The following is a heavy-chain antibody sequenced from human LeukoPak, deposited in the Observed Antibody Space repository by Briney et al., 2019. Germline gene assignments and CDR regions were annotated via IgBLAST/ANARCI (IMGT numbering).Heavy chain of an antibody. D-gene: IGHD3-16*01. CDR2: ISGSGFTI. Sequence: GGSLRLSCAVSGFTLSNYSMNWVRQAPGKGLEWISYISGSGFTIHYADSVKGRFTISRDNAKNSLYLQMNSLRAEDTAVYYCAIGLGSPPIDYWGQGTLVTVSS. CDR3: AIGLGSPPIDY. CDR1: GFTLSNYS. J-gene: IGHJ4*02. V-gene: IGHV3-48*01.